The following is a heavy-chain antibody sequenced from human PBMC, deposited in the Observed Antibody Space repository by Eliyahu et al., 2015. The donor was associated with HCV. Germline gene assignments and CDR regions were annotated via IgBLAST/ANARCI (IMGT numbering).Heavy chain of an antibody. D-gene: IGHD2-15*01. CDR2: ISSSSSYT. V-gene: IGHV3-11*06. CDR3: ARDRAGVEYCSGGSCQGGWFDP. CDR1: GFXFSAYY. Sequence: QVQLVESGGGLVKPGGSLRLSCAAPGFXFSAYYLTWIRQAPGKGLEWVSYISSSSSYTNYADSVKGRFTISRDNAKKSLSLQMNSLRAEDTAVYYCARDRAGVEYCSGGSCQGGWFDPWGQGTLVTVSS. J-gene: IGHJ5*02.